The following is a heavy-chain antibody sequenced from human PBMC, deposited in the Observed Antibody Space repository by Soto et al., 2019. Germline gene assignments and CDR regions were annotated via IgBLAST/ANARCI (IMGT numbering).Heavy chain of an antibody. CDR1: GGTFRSYA. D-gene: IGHD4-4*01. CDR3: ARGYDYSYNWFDP. Sequence: SVKVSCKASGGTFRSYAISWVRQAPGQGLEWMGGIIPIFGTANYAQKFQGRVTITADESTSTAYMELSSLRSEDTAVYYCARGYDYSYNWFDPWGQGTLVTVSS. V-gene: IGHV1-69*13. J-gene: IGHJ5*02. CDR2: IIPIFGTA.